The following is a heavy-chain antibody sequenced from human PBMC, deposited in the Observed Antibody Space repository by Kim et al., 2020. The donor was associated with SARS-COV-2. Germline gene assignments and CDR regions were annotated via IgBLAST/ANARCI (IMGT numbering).Heavy chain of an antibody. CDR1: CGSFSGYY. J-gene: IGHJ4*02. CDR3: ARGRPGIAVAGTFGGRDY. Sequence: SETLSLTCAVYCGSFSGYYWSWIRQPPGKGLEWIGEINHSGSTNYNPSLKSRVTISVDTSKNQFSLKLSSVTAADTAVYYCARGRPGIAVAGTFGGRDYWGQGTLVTVSS. CDR2: INHSGST. D-gene: IGHD6-13*01. V-gene: IGHV4-34*01.